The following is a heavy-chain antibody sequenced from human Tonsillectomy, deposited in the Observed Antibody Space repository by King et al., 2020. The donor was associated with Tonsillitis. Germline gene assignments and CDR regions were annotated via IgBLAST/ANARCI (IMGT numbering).Heavy chain of an antibody. D-gene: IGHD2-15*01. J-gene: IGHJ6*03. CDR2: ISTSGST. Sequence: VQLQESGPGLVKPSQTLSLTCTVPGGSISSGSYYWSWIRQPAGKGLEWIGRISTSGSTNYNASLKSRVTMSVDTSKNQFSLKLSSVTAADTATYYCARVVAEVFYYYYMDVWGIGTTVTVSS. CDR1: GGSISSGSYY. CDR3: ARVVAEVFYYYYMDV. V-gene: IGHV4-61*02.